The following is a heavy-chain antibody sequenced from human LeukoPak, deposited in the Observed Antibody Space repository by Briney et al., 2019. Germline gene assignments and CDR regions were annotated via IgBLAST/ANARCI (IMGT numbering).Heavy chain of an antibody. CDR1: GCTFTSYW. V-gene: IGHV5-51*01. CDR2: IYPDDSDT. D-gene: IGHD3-16*02. J-gene: IGHJ4*02. CDR3: ARLVIPGAGDYFDY. Sequence: GESLKISCPASGCTFTSYWIGWVRQMPGKGLECMGIIYPDDSDTTYSPSFQGQVTISADKSISTAYLQWSSLKASDTAMYYCARLVIPGAGDYFDYWGQGTLVTVSS.